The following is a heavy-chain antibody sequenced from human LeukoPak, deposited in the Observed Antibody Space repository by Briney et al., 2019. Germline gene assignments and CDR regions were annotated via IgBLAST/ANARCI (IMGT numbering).Heavy chain of an antibody. CDR2: INHSGST. Sequence: PSETLSLTCAVYGGSFSGYYWSWIRQPPGKGLEWIGEINHSGSTNYNPSLKSRVTISVDTSKNQFSLKLSSVTAADTAAYYCARAGYSSGWYSSWGQGTLVTVSS. V-gene: IGHV4-34*01. J-gene: IGHJ5*02. CDR1: GGSFSGYY. CDR3: ARAGYSSGWYSS. D-gene: IGHD6-19*01.